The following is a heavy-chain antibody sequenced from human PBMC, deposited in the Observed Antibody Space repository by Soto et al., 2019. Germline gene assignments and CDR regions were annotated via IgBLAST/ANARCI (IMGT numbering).Heavy chain of an antibody. Sequence: PGGSLRLSCAASGFTFSSYAMHWVRQAPGKGLEWVAVISYDGSNKYYADSVKGRFTISRDNSKNTLYLQMNSLRAEDTAVYYCARVGRRYGSGSTEGYWGQGTLVTVYS. D-gene: IGHD3-10*01. CDR1: GFTFSSYA. CDR3: ARVGRRYGSGSTEGY. CDR2: ISYDGSNK. V-gene: IGHV3-30-3*01. J-gene: IGHJ4*02.